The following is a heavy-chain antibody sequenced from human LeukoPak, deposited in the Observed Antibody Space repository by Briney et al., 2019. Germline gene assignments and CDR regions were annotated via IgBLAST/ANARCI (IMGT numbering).Heavy chain of an antibody. CDR3: ATFTAMVRYFDY. D-gene: IGHD5-18*01. J-gene: IGHJ4*02. Sequence: PSETLSLTCTVSGGSISSSSYYWGWIRQPPGKGLEWIGSIYYSGSTYYNPSLKSRVTISVDTSKNQFSLKLSSVTAADTAVYYCATFTAMVRYFDYWGQGNLVAVSS. CDR1: GGSISSSSYY. V-gene: IGHV4-39*01. CDR2: IYYSGST.